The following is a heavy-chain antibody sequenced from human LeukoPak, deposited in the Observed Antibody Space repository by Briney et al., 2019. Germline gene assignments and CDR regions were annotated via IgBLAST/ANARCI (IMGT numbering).Heavy chain of an antibody. V-gene: IGHV3-48*03. Sequence: GGSLRLSCAASGFTFSSYEMNWVRQAPGKGLEWISHISNFGDIIHYADSVEGRFTISRDNDKNSIYLQMNSLRAEDTAVYYCAKDATPALGTVYMDVWGKGTTVTISS. D-gene: IGHD6-13*01. CDR2: ISNFGDII. CDR3: AKDATPALGTVYMDV. CDR1: GFTFSSYE. J-gene: IGHJ6*03.